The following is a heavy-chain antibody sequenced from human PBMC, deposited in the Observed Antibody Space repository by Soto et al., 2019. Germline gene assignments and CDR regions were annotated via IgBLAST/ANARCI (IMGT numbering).Heavy chain of an antibody. Sequence: PGGSLRLSCAASGFTFSSYAMHWVRQAPGKGLEWVAVISYDGSNKYYADSVKGRFTISRDNSKNTLYLQMNSLRAEDTAVYYCARVVGQQLGTIDYWGQGTLVTVS. CDR3: ARVVGQQLGTIDY. D-gene: IGHD6-13*01. CDR2: ISYDGSNK. CDR1: GFTFSSYA. J-gene: IGHJ4*02. V-gene: IGHV3-30-3*01.